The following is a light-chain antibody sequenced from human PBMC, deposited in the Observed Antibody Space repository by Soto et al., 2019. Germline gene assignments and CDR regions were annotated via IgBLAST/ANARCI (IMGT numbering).Light chain of an antibody. CDR1: QSLSGPS. J-gene: IGKJ1*01. V-gene: IGKV3-20*01. Sequence: EIVLTQSPRTLSLSPGETATLSCRASQSLSGPSLVWYQQKRGQAPRLLIFGASRRATGIPDRVSGGGSDTDFTLTISGLEPEDFAMYYCQNYRDSSWTFGQGTKVDIK. CDR3: QNYRDSSWT. CDR2: GAS.